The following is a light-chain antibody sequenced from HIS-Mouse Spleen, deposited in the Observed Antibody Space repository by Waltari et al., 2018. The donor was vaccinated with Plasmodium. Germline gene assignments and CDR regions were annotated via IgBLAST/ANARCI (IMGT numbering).Light chain of an antibody. V-gene: IGLV2-23*01. CDR3: CSYAGSSTYV. CDR1: SSDVGSYNL. Sequence: QSALTQPASVPGSPGQSLTISCTGTSSDVGSYNLVSWYQQHPGKAPKRMIYEGSKRPSGVSNRFSGSKSGNTASLTISGLQAEDEADYYCCSYAGSSTYVFGTGTKVTVL. J-gene: IGLJ1*01. CDR2: EGS.